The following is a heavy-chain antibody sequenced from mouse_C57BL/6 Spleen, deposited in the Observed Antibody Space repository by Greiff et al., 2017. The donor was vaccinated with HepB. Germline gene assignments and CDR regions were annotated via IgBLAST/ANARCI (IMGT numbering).Heavy chain of an antibody. J-gene: IGHJ3*01. Sequence: EVKLMESGGGLVKPGGSLKLSCAASGFTFSDYGMHWVRQAPEKGLEWVAYISSGSSTIYYADTVKGRFTISRDNAKNTLFLQMTSLRSEDTAMYYCARDGLAWFAYWGQGTLVTVSA. CDR1: GFTFSDYG. CDR2: ISSGSSTI. V-gene: IGHV5-17*01. D-gene: IGHD2-3*01. CDR3: ARDGLAWFAY.